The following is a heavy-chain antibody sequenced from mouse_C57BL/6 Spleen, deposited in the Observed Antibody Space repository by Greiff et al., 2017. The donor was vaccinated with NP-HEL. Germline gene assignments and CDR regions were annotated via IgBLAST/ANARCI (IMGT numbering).Heavy chain of an antibody. CDR2: IYPGSGST. V-gene: IGHV1-55*01. J-gene: IGHJ2*01. CDR1: GYTFTSYW. Sequence: QVQLQQPGAELVKPGASVKMSCKASGYTFTSYWITWVKQRPGQGLEWIGDIYPGSGSTNYNEKFKSKATLTVDTSSSTAYMQRSSLTSEDSAVYYCARSGTENFDFWGQGTTLTVSS. CDR3: ARSGTENFDF. D-gene: IGHD4-1*01.